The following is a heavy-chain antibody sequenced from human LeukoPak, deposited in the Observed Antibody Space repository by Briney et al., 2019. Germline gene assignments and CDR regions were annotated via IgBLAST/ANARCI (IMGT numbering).Heavy chain of an antibody. D-gene: IGHD3-3*01. CDR3: AHGSSAYDFWSGYYCYFDC. J-gene: IGHJ4*02. V-gene: IGHV2-5*01. Sequence: SGPTLVNPTQTLTLTCTFSGFSLSTNGVGVGWIRQPPGKALEWLALIYWNNDKHYNPSLKSRLTITKDTSKNQVVLTMTNMDPVDTATYYCAHGSSAYDFWSGYYCYFDCWGQGTLVTVSS. CDR1: GFSLSTNGVG. CDR2: IYWNNDK.